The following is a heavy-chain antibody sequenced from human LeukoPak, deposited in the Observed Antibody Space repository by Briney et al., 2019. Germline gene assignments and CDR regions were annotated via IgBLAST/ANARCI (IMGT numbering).Heavy chain of an antibody. V-gene: IGHV3-23*01. J-gene: IGHJ4*02. CDR3: AKVPLRTGLKYFDY. D-gene: IGHD3/OR15-3a*01. Sequence: GGSLTLSCATSGLTFSNSGMSWVRQAPGKGLEWVSSIGGSNTNTSYADPVKGRFTISRDNSKSTVSLQMSSLRAEDTAVFYCAKVPLRTGLKYFDYWGQGTLVTVSS. CDR2: IGGSNTNT. CDR1: GLTFSNSG.